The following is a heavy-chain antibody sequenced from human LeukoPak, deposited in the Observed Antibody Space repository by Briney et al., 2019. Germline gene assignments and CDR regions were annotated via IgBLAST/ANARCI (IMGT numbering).Heavy chain of an antibody. CDR2: MNPNSGNT. J-gene: IGHJ5*02. CDR3: ARKLIFDP. V-gene: IGHV1-8*02. D-gene: IGHD2-8*01. CDR1: GYTFTGYY. Sequence: KPGASVKVSCKASGYTFTGYYIHWVRQATGQGLEWMGWMNPNSGNTGYAQKFQGRITMTRNTSISTAYMELSSLTSDDTAVYYCARKLIFDPWGQGTLVTVSS.